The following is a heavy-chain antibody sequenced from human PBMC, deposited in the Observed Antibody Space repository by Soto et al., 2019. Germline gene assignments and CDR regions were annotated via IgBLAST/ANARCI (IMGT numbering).Heavy chain of an antibody. CDR3: ASSGYCSGGSCRYYYYYGMDV. CDR2: ISSSSSYI. CDR1: GFTFSSYS. V-gene: IGHV3-21*01. J-gene: IGHJ6*02. Sequence: EVPLVESGGGLVKPGGSLRLSCAASGFTFSSYSMNWVRQAPGKGLEWVSSISSSSSYIYYADSVKGRFTISRDNAKNSLYLQMNSLRAEDTAVYYCASSGYCSGGSCRYYYYYGMDVWGQGTTVTVSS. D-gene: IGHD2-15*01.